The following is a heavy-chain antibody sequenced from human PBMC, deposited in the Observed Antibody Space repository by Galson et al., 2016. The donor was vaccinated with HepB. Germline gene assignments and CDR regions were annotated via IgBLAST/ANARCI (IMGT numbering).Heavy chain of an antibody. V-gene: IGHV4-38-2*02. CDR2: IHHSGNT. CDR1: GYSISSGYN. Sequence: SETLSLTCTVSGYSISSGYNRGWIRQPPGKGLEWIGSIHHSGNTYCNPSVRSRVTISVDTSKNQFSLNLTSVTAADTAVYYCARENWGHTIPDYWGQGTLVTVSS. J-gene: IGHJ4*02. D-gene: IGHD3-3*01. CDR3: ARENWGHTIPDY.